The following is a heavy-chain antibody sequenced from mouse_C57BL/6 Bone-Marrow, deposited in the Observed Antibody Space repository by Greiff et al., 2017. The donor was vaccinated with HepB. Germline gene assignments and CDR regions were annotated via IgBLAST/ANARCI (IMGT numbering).Heavy chain of an antibody. CDR1: GFTFSDYY. Sequence: EVKVVESGGGLVQPGGSLKLSCAASGFTFSDYYMYWVRQTPEKRLEWVAYISNGGGSTYYPDTVKGRFTISRDNAKNTLYLQMSRLKSEDTAMYYCARTVPLAMDYWGQGTSVTVSS. CDR2: ISNGGGST. V-gene: IGHV5-12*01. CDR3: ARTVPLAMDY. D-gene: IGHD1-1*01. J-gene: IGHJ4*01.